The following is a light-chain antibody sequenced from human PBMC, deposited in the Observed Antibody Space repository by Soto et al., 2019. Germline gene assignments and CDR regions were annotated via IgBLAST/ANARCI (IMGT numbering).Light chain of an antibody. CDR3: SSYTTSSTVV. V-gene: IGLV2-14*03. CDR1: SSDVGGYNY. CDR2: DVS. J-gene: IGLJ2*01. Sequence: QSALTQPASVSGSPGQSITISCTGSSSDVGGYNYVSWYQQHHPGKAPKLMIYDVSNRPSGVSNRFSGSKSGNTASLTISGLQAEDEADYYCSSYTTSSTVVFGGGNKLTVL.